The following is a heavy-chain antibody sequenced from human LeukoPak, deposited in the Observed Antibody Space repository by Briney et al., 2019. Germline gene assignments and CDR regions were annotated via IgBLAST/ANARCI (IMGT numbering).Heavy chain of an antibody. V-gene: IGHV4-31*03. CDR3: ARAPYDSSGYYYYFDY. CDR1: GGSISSGGYY. D-gene: IGHD3-22*01. J-gene: IGHJ4*02. CDR2: IYYSGST. Sequence: SQTLSLTCTVSGGSISSGGYYRSWIRQHPGKGQEWIGYIYYSGSTYYNPSLKSRVTISVDTSKNQFSLKLSSVTAADTAVYYCARAPYDSSGYYYYFDYWGQGTLVTVSS.